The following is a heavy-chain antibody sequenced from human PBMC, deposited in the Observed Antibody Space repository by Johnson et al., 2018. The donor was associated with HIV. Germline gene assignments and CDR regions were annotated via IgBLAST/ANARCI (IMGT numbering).Heavy chain of an antibody. Sequence: VQLVESGGGSIKPGGSLRLSCAASGFTFSNAWMNWVRQAPGKGLEWVGRIKSETAGGTTDYGAPVKGRFTISRDDSKNTLYLQMNSPKTEDTAMYYCAGPGGSFDMWGQGTMVTVSS. CDR3: AGPGGSFDM. CDR2: IKSETAGGTT. J-gene: IGHJ3*02. D-gene: IGHD4-23*01. V-gene: IGHV3-15*01. CDR1: GFTFSNAW.